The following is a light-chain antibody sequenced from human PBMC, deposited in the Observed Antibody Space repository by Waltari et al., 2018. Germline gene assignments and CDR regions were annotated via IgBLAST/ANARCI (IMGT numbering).Light chain of an antibody. CDR3: QQYNNWPWT. CDR1: QSVGSD. V-gene: IGKV3-15*01. J-gene: IGKJ1*01. Sequence: EIMMTQSPATLSVSPGERATLSCRASQSVGSDLAWYQQKAGQAPRLLFYDAVTRATGIPARFSGSGSGTEFTLTISSLQSEDFAVYHCQQYNNWPWTFGQGTKVEI. CDR2: DAV.